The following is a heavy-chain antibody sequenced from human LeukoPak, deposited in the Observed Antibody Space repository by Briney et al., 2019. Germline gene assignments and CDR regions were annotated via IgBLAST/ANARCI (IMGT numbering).Heavy chain of an antibody. CDR2: IKQDGSEK. V-gene: IGHV3-7*01. J-gene: IGHJ4*02. D-gene: IGHD3-22*01. CDR1: GFTFSSYW. CDR3: ARGGKFYYDSSGYPGDY. Sequence: GGSLRLSCVASGFTFSSYWMSWVRQAPGKGLEGVANIKQDGSEKYYVDSVRGRFTISRDNVKNSLYLQMNSLRAEDTAVYYCARGGKFYYDSSGYPGDYWGQGTLVTVSS.